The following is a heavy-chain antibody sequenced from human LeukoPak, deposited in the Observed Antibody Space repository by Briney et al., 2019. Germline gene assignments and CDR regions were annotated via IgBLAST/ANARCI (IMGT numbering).Heavy chain of an antibody. V-gene: IGHV4-59*01. CDR3: ARDLELERNRWNYFES. D-gene: IGHD1-1*01. J-gene: IGHJ4*02. Sequence: SETLSLTCTVSGGSISSFFWSWIRQPPGKGPEWLGCIDYSGSTQYNPSLKSRVTISVDTSKQQFSLKLSSVTAADTAVYYCARDLELERNRWNYFESWGQGTLVTVSS. CDR2: IDYSGST. CDR1: GGSISSFF.